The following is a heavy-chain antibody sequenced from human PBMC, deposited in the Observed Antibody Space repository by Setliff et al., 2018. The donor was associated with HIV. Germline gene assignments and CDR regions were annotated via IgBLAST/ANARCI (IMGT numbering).Heavy chain of an antibody. CDR1: GYTFTSYD. J-gene: IGHJ4*02. Sequence: ASVKVSCKASGYTFTSYDINWVRQAPGQGPEWMGGIIPMYGVTNYAQKFQGRVTMTTDTATSTAYMEVRSLRSDDTAVYYCARTDYGGNSGGNYFDYWGQGSLVTVSS. CDR3: ARTDYGGNSGGNYFDY. V-gene: IGHV1-18*01. CDR2: IIPMYGVT. D-gene: IGHD4-17*01.